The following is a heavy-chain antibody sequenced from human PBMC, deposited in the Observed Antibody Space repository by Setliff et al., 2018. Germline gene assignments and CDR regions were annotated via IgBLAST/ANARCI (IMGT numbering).Heavy chain of an antibody. CDR1: GGPINSDRYY. V-gene: IGHV4-39*01. CDR3: ARLSGDYYYYYYMDV. Sequence: PSETLSLTCTVSGGPINSDRYYWGWIRQPPGKGLEWIGSIYYSGSTYYNPSLKSRVTISVDTSKNQFSLKLSSVTAADTAVYYCARLSGDYYYYYYMDVWGKGTTVTVSS. D-gene: IGHD7-27*01. J-gene: IGHJ6*03. CDR2: IYYSGST.